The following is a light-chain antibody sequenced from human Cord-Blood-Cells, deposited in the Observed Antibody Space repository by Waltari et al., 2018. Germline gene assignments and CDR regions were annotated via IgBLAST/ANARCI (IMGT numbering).Light chain of an antibody. V-gene: IGLV2-23*01. CDR2: EGS. Sequence: QSALTQPASVSGSPGQSITISCTGTSSDVGSYNLVSCDQQHPGKAPKLMIYEGSKRPSGVSNRFSGSKSGNTAALTISGLQADDEADYYCCSYAGISTLVFGGGTKLTVL. CDR1: SSDVGSYNL. J-gene: IGLJ3*02. CDR3: CSYAGISTLV.